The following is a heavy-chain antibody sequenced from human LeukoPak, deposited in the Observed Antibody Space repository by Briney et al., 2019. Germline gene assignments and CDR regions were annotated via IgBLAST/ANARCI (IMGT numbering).Heavy chain of an antibody. V-gene: IGHV1-24*01. J-gene: IGHJ3*02. D-gene: IGHD4-23*01. CDR3: AIVLTTVIRGALGAFDI. CDR1: GYTLTELS. Sequence: ASVKVSCKVSGYTLTELSMHWVRQAPGKGLKGLEGFDPEDGETIYAQKFQGRVTMTEDTSTDTAYMELSSLRSEDTAVYYCAIVLTTVIRGALGAFDIWGQGTMVTVSS. CDR2: FDPEDGET.